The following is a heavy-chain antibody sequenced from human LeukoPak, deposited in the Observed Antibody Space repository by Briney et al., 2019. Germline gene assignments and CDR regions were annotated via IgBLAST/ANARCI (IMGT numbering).Heavy chain of an antibody. CDR2: ISSSSSYI. V-gene: IGHV3-21*01. Sequence: GGSLRLSCAASGFTFSSYSMNWVRQAPGKGLEWVSSISSSSSYIYYADSVKGRFTISRDNAKNPLYLQMNSLRAEDTAVYYCARDRVDYDILTGPDAFDIWGQGTMVTVSS. CDR3: ARDRVDYDILTGPDAFDI. D-gene: IGHD3-9*01. CDR1: GFTFSSYS. J-gene: IGHJ3*02.